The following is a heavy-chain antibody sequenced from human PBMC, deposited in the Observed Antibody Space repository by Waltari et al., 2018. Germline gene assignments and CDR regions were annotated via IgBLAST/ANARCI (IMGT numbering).Heavy chain of an antibody. CDR1: GGSFNHYY. J-gene: IGHJ4*02. Sequence: QVQLQQWGAGLFKPSETLSLTCASYGGSFNHYYWIWVRQPPGKGLEWIGEIDNSGATKYNPSLESRVTISVDTSKSQFSLKLRSVTAADTAIYYCAGHRRASNGIDYWGQGSLVTVSS. V-gene: IGHV4-34*01. CDR3: AGHRRASNGIDY. CDR2: IDNSGAT. D-gene: IGHD2-8*01.